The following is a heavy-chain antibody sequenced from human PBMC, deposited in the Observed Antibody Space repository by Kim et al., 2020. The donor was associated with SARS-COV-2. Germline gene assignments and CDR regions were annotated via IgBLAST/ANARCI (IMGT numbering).Heavy chain of an antibody. J-gene: IGHJ4*02. CDR1: GFTFSSLA. V-gene: IGHV3-30-3*01. Sequence: GGSLRLSCAASGFTFSSLAMHWVRQAPGKGLEWVAVISYDGNNNYYADSVKGRFTISRDNSKNTLYLQMNSLRAEDTAVYYCARVHLKVGATFDYWGQGTLVTVSS. CDR3: ARVHLKVGATFDY. D-gene: IGHD1-26*01. CDR2: ISYDGNNN.